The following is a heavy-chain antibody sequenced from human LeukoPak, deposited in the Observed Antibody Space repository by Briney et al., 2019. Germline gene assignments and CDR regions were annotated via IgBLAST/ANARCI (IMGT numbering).Heavy chain of an antibody. CDR3: AREAY. CDR2: MKEDGSQK. V-gene: IGHV3-7*01. J-gene: IGHJ4*02. Sequence: PGGSLRLSCAASGFTFSRYWMSWVRQAPGKGLEWVASMKEDGSQKNYVDTVKGRFTISRDNAKKSLVLKMSSLRVEDTAVYYCAREAYWGPGTLVTVSS. CDR1: GFTFSRYW.